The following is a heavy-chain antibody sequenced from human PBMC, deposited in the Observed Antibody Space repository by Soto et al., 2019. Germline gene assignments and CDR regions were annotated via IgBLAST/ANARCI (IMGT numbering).Heavy chain of an antibody. D-gene: IGHD3-22*01. Sequence: GGSLRLSCAASGFTFSSYSMNWVRQAPGKGLEWVSYISSSNSTIYYADSVKGRFTISRDNAKNSLYLQMNSLRAEDTAVYYCAIEGYYYDSRPKYGMDVWGQGTTVTVSS. V-gene: IGHV3-48*01. CDR3: AIEGYYYDSRPKYGMDV. CDR2: ISSSNSTI. CDR1: GFTFSSYS. J-gene: IGHJ6*02.